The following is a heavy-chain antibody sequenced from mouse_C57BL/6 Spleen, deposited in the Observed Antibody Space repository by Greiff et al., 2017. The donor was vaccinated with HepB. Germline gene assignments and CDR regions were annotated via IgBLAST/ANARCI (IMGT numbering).Heavy chain of an antibody. Sequence: EVQLQQSGPSLVRPSQTLSLTCTVTGFSINSDCYWIWIRQFPGNKLEYIGYTFYSGITYYNPSLESRTYITRDTSKNQFSLKLSSVTTEDTATYYCARDRGSSPLVLDVWGTGTTVTVSS. J-gene: IGHJ1*03. CDR2: TFYSGIT. CDR3: ARDRGSSPLVLDV. V-gene: IGHV3-3*01. CDR1: GFSINSDCY. D-gene: IGHD1-1*01.